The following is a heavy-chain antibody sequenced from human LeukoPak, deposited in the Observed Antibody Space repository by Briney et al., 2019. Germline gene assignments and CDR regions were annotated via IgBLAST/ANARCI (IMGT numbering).Heavy chain of an antibody. D-gene: IGHD2-21*02. CDR2: ISGSGGST. CDR3: AKGQHIVVVTALDY. CDR1: GFTFSDYY. Sequence: GGSLRLSCAASGFTFSDYYMSWIRQAPGKGLEWVSAISGSGGSTYYADSVKGRFTISRDNSKNTLYLQMNSLRAEDTAVYYCAKGQHIVVVTALDYWGQGTLVTVSS. J-gene: IGHJ4*02. V-gene: IGHV3-23*01.